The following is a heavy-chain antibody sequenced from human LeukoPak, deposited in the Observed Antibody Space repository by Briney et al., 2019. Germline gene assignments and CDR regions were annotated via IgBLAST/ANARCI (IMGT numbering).Heavy chain of an antibody. J-gene: IGHJ4*02. CDR1: GFTVSSNY. CDR3: ARDSGYDSSGYFNY. V-gene: IGHV3-53*01. CDR2: IYSGGST. Sequence: GGSLRLSCVASGFTVSSNYMTWVRQAPGKGLECVSVIYSGGSTYYTDSVKGRFTISRDNSKNTLYLQMNSLRAEDTAVYYCARDSGYDSSGYFNYWGQGTLVTVSS. D-gene: IGHD3-22*01.